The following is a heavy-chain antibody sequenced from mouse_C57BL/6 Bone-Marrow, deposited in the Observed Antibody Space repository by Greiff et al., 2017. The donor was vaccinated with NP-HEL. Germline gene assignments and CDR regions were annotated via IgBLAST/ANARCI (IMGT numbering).Heavy chain of an antibody. CDR1: GYAFSSSW. CDR3: ARSGGGGYYWSFAL. CDR2: IYPGDGDT. J-gene: IGHJ1*01. D-gene: IGHD1-1*02. Sequence: VKLQESGPELVKPGASVKISCKASGYAFSSSWMNWVKQRPGKGLEWIGRIYPGDGDTNYNGKFKGKATLTADKSSSTAYMQLSSLTSEDSAVYFCARSGGGGYYWSFALWGPGPPVTVSS. V-gene: IGHV1-82*01.